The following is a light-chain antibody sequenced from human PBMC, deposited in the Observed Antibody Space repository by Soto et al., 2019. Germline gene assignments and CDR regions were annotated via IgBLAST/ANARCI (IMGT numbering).Light chain of an antibody. CDR2: EVN. V-gene: IGLV2-14*01. J-gene: IGLJ3*02. CDR1: RSDIGDSNF. Sequence: QSVLTQPASVSGSPGQSVTISCTGPRSDIGDSNFISWYQHSPGKAPRLLIYEVNNRPSGISRRFSGSKAGNTASLTISGLQAEDEADYYCSSYTSSSIPWVFGGGTKLTVL. CDR3: SSYTSSSIPWV.